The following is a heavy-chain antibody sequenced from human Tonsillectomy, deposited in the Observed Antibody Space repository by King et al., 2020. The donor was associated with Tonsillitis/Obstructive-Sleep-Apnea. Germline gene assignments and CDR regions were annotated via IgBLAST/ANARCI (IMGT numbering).Heavy chain of an antibody. CDR1: GGSFSGYY. CDR2: INHSGST. J-gene: IGHJ6*04. Sequence: VQLQQWGAGLLKPSETLSLTCAVYGGSFSGYYWSWIRQPPGKGLEWIGEINHSGSTNYNPSLKSRVTISVDTSKNQFSLKLSSVTAADTAVYYCARPYCSSTSGYLDVWGKGTTVTVSS. V-gene: IGHV4-34*01. D-gene: IGHD2-2*01. CDR3: ARPYCSSTSGYLDV.